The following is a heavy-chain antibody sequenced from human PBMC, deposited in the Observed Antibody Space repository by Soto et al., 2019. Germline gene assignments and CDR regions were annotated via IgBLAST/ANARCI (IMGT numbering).Heavy chain of an antibody. CDR1: GGSINSADYY. Sequence: PSETLSLTCTVSGGSINSADYYWSWVRQPPGKGLEWIGYIYYSGSTYFNPSLKSRVTISKDTSRIQFSLRLSSVTAADTAVYYCARAIVVTIGGMDVWGQGTTVTVSS. V-gene: IGHV4-30-4*08. J-gene: IGHJ6*02. CDR2: IYYSGST. CDR3: ARAIVVTIGGMDV. D-gene: IGHD5-12*01.